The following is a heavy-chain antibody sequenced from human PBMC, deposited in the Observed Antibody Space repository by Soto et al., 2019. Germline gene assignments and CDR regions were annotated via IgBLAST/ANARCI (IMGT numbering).Heavy chain of an antibody. CDR3: ARDLWFGELSQYYYYGMDV. Sequence: ASVKVSCKASGYTFTSYGISWVRQAPGQGLEWMGWISAYNGNTNYSQKFQGRVTITRDTSASTAYMELSSLRSEDTAVYYCARDLWFGELSQYYYYGMDVWGLGTTVTVSS. J-gene: IGHJ6*02. CDR1: GYTFTSYG. V-gene: IGHV1-18*01. CDR2: ISAYNGNT. D-gene: IGHD3-10*01.